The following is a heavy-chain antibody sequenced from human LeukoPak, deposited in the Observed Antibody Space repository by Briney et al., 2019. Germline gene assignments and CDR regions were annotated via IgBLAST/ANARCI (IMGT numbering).Heavy chain of an antibody. V-gene: IGHV4-59*08. Sequence: PSETLSLTCTVSGGSISSYYWSWIRQPPGKGLEWIGYIYCSGSTNYNPSLKSRVTLSVDTSKNQFSLKLSSVTAADTAVYYCARHWGSGTDDYYGMDVWGQGTTVTVSS. CDR3: ARHWGSGTDDYYGMDV. CDR2: IYCSGST. J-gene: IGHJ6*02. D-gene: IGHD3-16*01. CDR1: GGSISSYY.